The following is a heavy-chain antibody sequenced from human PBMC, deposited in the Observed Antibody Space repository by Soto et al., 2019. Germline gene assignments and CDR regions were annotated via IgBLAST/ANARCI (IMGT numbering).Heavy chain of an antibody. Sequence: QVLLQESGPGLVQPSGTLSLSCAVSGDSISTNYFWGWVRQPPGKGLEWVGDISHSGSVNYNPSLKSRVTISIDKSKNQFSPKLNSVTAADTAVYYCARSFGWYAIDYWGQGTLVIVSS. CDR1: GDSISTNYF. CDR3: ARSFGWYAIDY. J-gene: IGHJ4*02. V-gene: IGHV4-4*02. CDR2: ISHSGSV. D-gene: IGHD6-19*01.